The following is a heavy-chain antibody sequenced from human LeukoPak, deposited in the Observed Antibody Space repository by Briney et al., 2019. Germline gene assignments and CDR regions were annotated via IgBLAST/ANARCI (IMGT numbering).Heavy chain of an antibody. J-gene: IGHJ4*02. Sequence: SETLSLACTVSGGSINTHYWNWIRQPAGKGLEWIGRIYTSGSANYNPSLKSRVTMSVDTSKNQFSLRLTSVTAADTAVYYCARSGYDYVWGSYGAFDYWGQGTLVTVSS. CDR3: ARSGYDYVWGSYGAFDY. D-gene: IGHD3-16*01. CDR1: GGSINTHY. V-gene: IGHV4-4*07. CDR2: IYTSGSA.